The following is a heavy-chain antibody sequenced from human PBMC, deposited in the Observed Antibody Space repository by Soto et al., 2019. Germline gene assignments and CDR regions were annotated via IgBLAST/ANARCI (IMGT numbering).Heavy chain of an antibody. CDR1: GYTFTSYY. CDR3: ARYTILRSSPRGFDP. Sequence: GASVKVSCKASGYTFTSYYMHWVRQAPGQGLEWMGIINPSGGSTSYAQKFQGRVTMTRDTSTSTVYMELSSLRSEDTAVYYCARYTILRSSPRGFDPWGQGTLVTVSS. CDR2: INPSGGST. V-gene: IGHV1-46*03. D-gene: IGHD3-3*01. J-gene: IGHJ5*02.